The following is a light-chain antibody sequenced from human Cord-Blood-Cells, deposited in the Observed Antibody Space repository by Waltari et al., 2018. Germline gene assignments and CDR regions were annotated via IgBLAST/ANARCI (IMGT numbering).Light chain of an antibody. CDR3: QSYDSSLSGYWV. CDR1: LFTIRPGSD. V-gene: IGLV1-40*01. CDR2: GNS. Sequence: SVVTQPPLRSFAPSSRASTSCTPTLFTIRPGSDLPGMQQLPGTAPKLLIYGNSNRPSGVPDRFSGSKSGTSASLAITGLQAEDEADYYCQSYDSSLSGYWVFGGGTKLTVL. J-gene: IGLJ3*02.